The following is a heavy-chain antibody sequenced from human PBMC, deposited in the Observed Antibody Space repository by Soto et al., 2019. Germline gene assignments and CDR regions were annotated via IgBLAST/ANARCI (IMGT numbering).Heavy chain of an antibody. CDR3: ARESRYCSGGSCYFLPGIDY. CDR2: IIPIFGTA. V-gene: IGHV1-69*13. Sequence: GASVKLSWEASGGTFSSYAISWVRHAPGQGLEWMGGIIPIFGTANYAQKFQGRVTITADESTSTAYMELSSLRSEDTAVYYCARESRYCSGGSCYFLPGIDYWGQGTLVTVSS. J-gene: IGHJ4*02. D-gene: IGHD2-15*01. CDR1: GGTFSSYA.